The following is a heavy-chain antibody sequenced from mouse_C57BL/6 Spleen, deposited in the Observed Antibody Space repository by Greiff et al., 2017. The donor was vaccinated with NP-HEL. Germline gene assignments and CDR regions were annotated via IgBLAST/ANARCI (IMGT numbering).Heavy chain of an antibody. J-gene: IGHJ2*01. CDR1: GFTFTDYY. V-gene: IGHV7-3*01. D-gene: IGHD4-1*02. CDR3: ARSTAYFDY. Sequence: EVKLMESGGGLVQPGGSLSLSCAASGFTFTDYYMSWVRQPPGKALEWLGFIRNKANGYTTEYSASVKGRFTISRDNSQSILYLQMNALRAEDSATYYCARSTAYFDYWGQGTTLTVSS. CDR2: IRNKANGYTT.